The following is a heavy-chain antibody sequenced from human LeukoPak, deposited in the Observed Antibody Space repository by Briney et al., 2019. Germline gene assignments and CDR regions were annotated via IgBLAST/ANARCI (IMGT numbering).Heavy chain of an antibody. CDR2: IYARGST. CDR3: ARLVGSSWYHEVLLGRDY. V-gene: IGHV4-61*02. J-gene: IGHJ4*02. CDR1: GGSISSGGYY. Sequence: RTSETLSLTCTVSGGSISSGGYYWSWIRQPAGKGLEWIGRIYARGSTNYNPSLKSRVTISVDASKNQFSLKLSSVTAADTAVYYCARLVGSSWYHEVLLGRDYWGQGTLVTVSS. D-gene: IGHD6-13*01.